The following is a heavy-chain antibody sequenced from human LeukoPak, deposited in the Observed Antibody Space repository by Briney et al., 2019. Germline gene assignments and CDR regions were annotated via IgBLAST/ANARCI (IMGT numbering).Heavy chain of an antibody. Sequence: SETLSLTCAASGGSISSGGYPWNWIRQPPGKGLEWIGYIYHSGSTYYNPSLKSRVTISVDRSKNQFSLKLSSVTAADTAVYYCARALGGYYYYGMDVWGQGTTVTVSS. CDR1: GGSISSGGYP. J-gene: IGHJ6*02. D-gene: IGHD1-26*01. CDR2: IYHSGST. V-gene: IGHV4-30-2*01. CDR3: ARALGGYYYYGMDV.